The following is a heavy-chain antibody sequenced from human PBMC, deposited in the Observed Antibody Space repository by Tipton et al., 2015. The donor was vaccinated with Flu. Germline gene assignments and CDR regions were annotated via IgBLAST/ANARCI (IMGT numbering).Heavy chain of an antibody. CDR2: IDIDGTTT. Sequence: SLRLSCEVSGFTFSDYWMHWVRQATGKGLVWVSRIDIDGTTTKYADSVKGRFTISRDNAKNKLFLQMNSLSAEDTAAYYCVRGPSPLAFDIWGQGAMVTVS. J-gene: IGHJ3*02. CDR3: VRGPSPLAFDI. CDR1: GFTFSDYW. V-gene: IGHV3-74*01.